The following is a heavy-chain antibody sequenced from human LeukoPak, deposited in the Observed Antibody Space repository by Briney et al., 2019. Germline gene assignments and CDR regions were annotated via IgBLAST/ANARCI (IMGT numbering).Heavy chain of an antibody. D-gene: IGHD2-2*03. V-gene: IGHV4-39*01. J-gene: IGHJ6*03. CDR1: GDSIIRSRYY. CDR3: ARQGGYCSSTSCFPNYYYFYYYMDV. CDR2: IYYSGST. Sequence: SEALSLTCTVSGDSIIRSRYYWGWIRQPPGKGLEWFGSIYYSGSTYYNPSLKSRVTISVDTSKNQFSLKLSSVTAADTAIYYCARQGGYCSSTSCFPNYYYFYYYMDVWGKGTTVIVSS.